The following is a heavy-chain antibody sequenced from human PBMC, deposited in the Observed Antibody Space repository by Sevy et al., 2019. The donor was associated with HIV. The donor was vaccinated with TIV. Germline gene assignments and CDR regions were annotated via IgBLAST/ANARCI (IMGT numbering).Heavy chain of an antibody. CDR2: ISGSGDST. CDR3: AKRKYSSSADY. V-gene: IGHV3-23*01. J-gene: IGHJ4*02. Sequence: GGSLRLSCAASGFTLSSYTINWVRQAPGKGLEWVSAISGSGDSTYYANSVKGRFTISRDNSKNTLYLQMNSLRAEDTAVYYCAKRKYSSSADYWGQGTLVTVSS. CDR1: GFTLSSYT. D-gene: IGHD6-6*01.